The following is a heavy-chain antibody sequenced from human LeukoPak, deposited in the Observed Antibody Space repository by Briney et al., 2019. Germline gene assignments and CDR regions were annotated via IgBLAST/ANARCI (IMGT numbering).Heavy chain of an antibody. CDR1: GFSLSTSGVG. V-gene: IGHV2-5*01. D-gene: IGHD3-22*01. CDR2: IYWNDDK. J-gene: IGHJ6*02. CDR3: AHKGASYDRSGYYYEDYYYGMDV. Sequence: SGPTLVKPTQTLTLTCTFSGFSLSTSGVGVGWIRQPPGKALEWLALIYWNDDKRYSPSLKSRLTITKDTSKSQVVLTMTNMDPVDTATYYCAHKGASYDRSGYYYEDYYYGMDVWGQGTTVTVSS.